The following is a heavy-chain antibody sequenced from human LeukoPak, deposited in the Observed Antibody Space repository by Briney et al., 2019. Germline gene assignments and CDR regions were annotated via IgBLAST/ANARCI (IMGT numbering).Heavy chain of an antibody. V-gene: IGHV4-59*01. D-gene: IGHD5-24*01. Sequence: SETLSLTCTVSGGSIPNYYCSWIRQPPGKGLEWIGCIYSSGTTYYNPSLKSRVTISLDTSNNQFSLKLSSVTAADTAVYYCTREEMDTTSFLYGMDVWGQGTTVTVSS. CDR2: IYSSGTT. CDR3: TREEMDTTSFLYGMDV. J-gene: IGHJ6*02. CDR1: GGSIPNYY.